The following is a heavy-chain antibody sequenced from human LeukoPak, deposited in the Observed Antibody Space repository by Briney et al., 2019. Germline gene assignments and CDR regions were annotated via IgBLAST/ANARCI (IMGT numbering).Heavy chain of an antibody. V-gene: IGHV1-46*01. CDR1: GYTFTSYY. CDR3: ARVLSGSKNWFDP. CDR2: INPSGGST. J-gene: IGHJ5*02. Sequence: AGSVTVSCKASGYTFTSYYMHWVRQAPGQGLEGMGIINPSGGSTSYAQKFQGRVTMTRDMSTSTVYMELSSLRSEDTAVYYCARVLSGSKNWFDPWGQGTLVTVSS. D-gene: IGHD6-13*01.